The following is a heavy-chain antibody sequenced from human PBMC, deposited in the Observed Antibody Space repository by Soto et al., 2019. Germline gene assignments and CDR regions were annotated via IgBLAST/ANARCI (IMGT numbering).Heavy chain of an antibody. Sequence: SETLSLTCAVYDGSFSGYYWSWIRQPPGKGLEWIGEIHHSGTTNYSPSVKSRVTISMDTPKNQFSLKLNSVTAADTAVYYCAGGYVILTGYPGGDYYGMDVWGQGTTVTVSS. V-gene: IGHV4-34*01. D-gene: IGHD3-9*01. J-gene: IGHJ6*02. CDR3: AGGYVILTGYPGGDYYGMDV. CDR2: IHHSGTT. CDR1: DGSFSGYY.